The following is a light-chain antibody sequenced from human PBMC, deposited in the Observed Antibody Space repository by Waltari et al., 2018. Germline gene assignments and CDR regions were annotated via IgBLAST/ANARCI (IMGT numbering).Light chain of an antibody. CDR1: QGISSY. V-gene: IGKV1-17*01. J-gene: IGKJ2*03. Sequence: DIQMTQSPSSLSASVGDTVTITCRASQGISSYLNWFQQKPGKAPKLQIYAATTLQSGVPSRFSGSGSGTEFTLTISSLQPEDFAAYYCLQHNSYPYSFGQGTKVEIK. CDR2: AAT. CDR3: LQHNSYPYS.